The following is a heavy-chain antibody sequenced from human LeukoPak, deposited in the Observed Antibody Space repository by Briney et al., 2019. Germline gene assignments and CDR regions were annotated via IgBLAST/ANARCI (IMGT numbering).Heavy chain of an antibody. Sequence: ASVKVSCKVSGYTLTELSMHWVRQAHGKGLEWMGGFDPEDGETIYAQKFQGRVTMTEDTSTDTAYMELSSLRSEDTAVYYCATAICSSTSCYMTLDFDYWGQGTLVTVSS. CDR3: ATAICSSTSCYMTLDFDY. D-gene: IGHD2-2*02. V-gene: IGHV1-24*01. CDR2: FDPEDGET. J-gene: IGHJ4*02. CDR1: GYTLTELS.